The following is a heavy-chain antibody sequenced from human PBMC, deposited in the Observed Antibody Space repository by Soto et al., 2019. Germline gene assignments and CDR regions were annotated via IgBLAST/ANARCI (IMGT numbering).Heavy chain of an antibody. D-gene: IGHD3-3*01. V-gene: IGHV2-26*01. J-gene: IGHJ6*03. CDR1: GFSLSNARMG. Sequence: SGPTLVNPTETLTLTCTVSGFSLSNARMGVSWIRQPPGKALEWLAHIFSNDEKSYSTSLKSRLTISKDTSKSQVVLTMTNMDPVDTATYYCARARDDFWSGFSDYYYYYMDVWGKGTTVTVSS. CDR3: ARARDDFWSGFSDYYYYYMDV. CDR2: IFSNDEK.